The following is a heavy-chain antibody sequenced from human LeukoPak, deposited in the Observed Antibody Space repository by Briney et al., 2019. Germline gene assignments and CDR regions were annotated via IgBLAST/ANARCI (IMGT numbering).Heavy chain of an antibody. CDR2: ISGGGETT. J-gene: IGHJ4*02. V-gene: IGHV3-23*01. D-gene: IGHD4-17*01. CDR1: GFTFKNYA. Sequence: PGGSLRLSCAASGFTFKNYAMNWVRQAPGKGLEWVSSISGGGETTYYADSAKGRFTISRDNSQNTLYLQMNSLRAEDTAVYYCARDYAGYVGYFFFDYWGQGTLVTVSS. CDR3: ARDYAGYVGYFFFDY.